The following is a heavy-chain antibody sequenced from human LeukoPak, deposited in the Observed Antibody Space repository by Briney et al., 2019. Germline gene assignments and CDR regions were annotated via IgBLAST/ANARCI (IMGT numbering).Heavy chain of an antibody. D-gene: IGHD3-22*01. CDR3: ARDRYDSSGYYYGGDAFDI. Sequence: GGSLRLSCAASEFSVGSNYMTWVRQAPGKGLEWVSYISSSSSTIYYADSVKGRFTISRGNAKNSLYLQMNRLRAEDTAVYYCARDRYDSSGYYYGGDAFDIWGQGTMVTVSS. J-gene: IGHJ3*02. V-gene: IGHV3-48*01. CDR2: ISSSSSTI. CDR1: EFSVGSNY.